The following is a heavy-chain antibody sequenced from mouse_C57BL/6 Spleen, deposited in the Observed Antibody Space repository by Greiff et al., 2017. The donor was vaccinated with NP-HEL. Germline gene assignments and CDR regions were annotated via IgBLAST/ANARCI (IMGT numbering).Heavy chain of an antibody. J-gene: IGHJ4*01. Sequence: EVQLQQSGPELVKPGASVKISCKASGYTFTDYYMNWVKQSPGKSLEWIGDINPNNGGTSYNQKFKGKATLTVDKSSSTAYMELRSLTSEDSAVYYCALYYGRRVDYWGQGTSVTVSS. CDR3: ALYYGRRVDY. CDR2: INPNNGGT. V-gene: IGHV1-26*01. D-gene: IGHD2-1*01. CDR1: GYTFTDYY.